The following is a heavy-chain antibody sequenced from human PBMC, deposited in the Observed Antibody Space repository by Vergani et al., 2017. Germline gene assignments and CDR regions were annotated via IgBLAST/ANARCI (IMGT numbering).Heavy chain of an antibody. CDR1: LGSISSGDHC. Sequence: QVQLQESGPGVLKPSQTLSLTCAVSLGSISSGDHCWTWVRQPPGKGLEWIGEICHIEDTKYSPSLKSRVTVSRDTPKNQFSLNLMSVTAADTAMYYCAVRPRVNLVGGEIVTKRTFDYWSQGSLVTVSS. J-gene: IGHJ4*02. D-gene: IGHD3-10*01. V-gene: IGHV4/OR15-8*02. CDR3: AVRPRVNLVGGEIVTKRTFDY. CDR2: ICHIEDT.